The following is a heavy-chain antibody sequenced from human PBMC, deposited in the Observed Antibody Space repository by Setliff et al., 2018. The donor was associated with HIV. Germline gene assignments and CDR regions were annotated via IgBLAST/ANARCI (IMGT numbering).Heavy chain of an antibody. CDR3: ARHPPYCSGGSCYRGRGYYFDY. V-gene: IGHV4-31*03. J-gene: IGHJ4*02. Sequence: SETLSLTCTVSGVSINSVLYSWTWIRQLPGKGLEWIGYIYYSGNTYYNPSLKSRLTISLETSKNQFSLKLSSVTAADTAVYYCARHPPYCSGGSCYRGRGYYFDYWGQGTLVTVSS. CDR2: IYYSGNT. CDR1: GVSINSVLYS. D-gene: IGHD2-15*01.